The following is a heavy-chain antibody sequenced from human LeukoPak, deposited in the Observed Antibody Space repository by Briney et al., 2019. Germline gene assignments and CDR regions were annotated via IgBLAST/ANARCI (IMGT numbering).Heavy chain of an antibody. CDR2: IKQDGSEK. D-gene: IGHD3-16*01. J-gene: IGHJ3*02. Sequence: GRSLRLSCVASGFTFSSYGMSWVRQAPGKGLEWVANIKQDGSEKYYVDSVKGRFTISRDNAKNSLYLQMNSLRAEDTAVYYCARSIIITFWAGEASAFDIWGQGTMVTVSS. CDR3: ARSIIITFWAGEASAFDI. CDR1: GFTFSSYG. V-gene: IGHV3-7*01.